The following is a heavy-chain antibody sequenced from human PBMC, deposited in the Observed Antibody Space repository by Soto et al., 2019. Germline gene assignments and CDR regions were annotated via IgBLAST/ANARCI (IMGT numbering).Heavy chain of an antibody. CDR3: SARYDFRSDYTQVALDY. V-gene: IGHV3-15*07. Sequence: EVQLVESGGGLVKPGGSLRLSCAASGLIFSNAWMNWVRQAPGKGLEWVGRIKSKTDGGTTDYTAPVKGRFTISRDDSKNTLYLQMNSLKTEDTAVYYCSARYDFRSDYTQVALDYWGQGTLVTVSS. CDR2: IKSKTDGGTT. J-gene: IGHJ4*02. D-gene: IGHD3-3*01. CDR1: GLIFSNAW.